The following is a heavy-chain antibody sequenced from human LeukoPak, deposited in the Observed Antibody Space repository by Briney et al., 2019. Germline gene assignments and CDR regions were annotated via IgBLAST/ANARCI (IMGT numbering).Heavy chain of an antibody. V-gene: IGHV3-30*18. D-gene: IGHD3-10*01. J-gene: IGHJ4*02. Sequence: PGGTLRLSCAASGFTFSSYGMHWVRQAPGKGLEGGAVISYDGSNKYYPDSMKGRFTISRDNSKNTLYLQMNSLRAEDTAAYYCAKDINVLLWFGPHYWGQGTLVTVSS. CDR2: ISYDGSNK. CDR3: AKDINVLLWFGPHY. CDR1: GFTFSSYG.